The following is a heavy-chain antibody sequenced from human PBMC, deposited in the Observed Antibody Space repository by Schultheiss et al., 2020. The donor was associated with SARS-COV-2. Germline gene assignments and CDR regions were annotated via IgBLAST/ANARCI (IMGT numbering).Heavy chain of an antibody. CDR1: GFTFGDYA. CDR2: IRSIAYGATT. V-gene: IGHV3-49*03. D-gene: IGHD5-24*01. Sequence: GGSLRLSCITSGFTFGDYAMSWFRQAPGKGLEWVGFIRSIAYGATTEYAASVKGRFTISRDDSKSIAFLHMNSLKTEDTAVYYCTRDPNDLAYFSPSLQEIYYFDYWGQGTLVTVSS. J-gene: IGHJ4*02. CDR3: TRDPNDLAYFSPSLQEIYYFDY.